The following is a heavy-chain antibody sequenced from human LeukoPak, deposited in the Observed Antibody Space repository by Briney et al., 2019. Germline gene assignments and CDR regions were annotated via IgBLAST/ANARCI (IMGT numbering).Heavy chain of an antibody. CDR1: GGSISSSSYY. CDR2: IYYSGST. V-gene: IGHV4-39*07. J-gene: IGHJ4*02. CDR3: ARRRRVSELRYFDY. Sequence: SETLSLACTVSGGSISSSSYYWGWIRQPPGKGLEWIGSIYYSGSTYYNPSLKSRVTISVDTSKNQFSLKLSSVTAADTAVYYCARRRRVSELRYFDYWGQGTLVTVSS. D-gene: IGHD3-9*01.